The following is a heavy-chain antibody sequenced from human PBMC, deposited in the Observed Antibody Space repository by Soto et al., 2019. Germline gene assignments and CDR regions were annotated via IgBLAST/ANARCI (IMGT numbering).Heavy chain of an antibody. CDR3: TAGWDSYYDFWSGYYYYGMDV. CDR2: IKTKTDGGTT. V-gene: IGHV3-15*01. D-gene: IGHD3-3*01. J-gene: IGHJ6*02. CDR1: GFTFRNAW. Sequence: GGSLRLSCAASGFTFRNAWMNWVRQAPGKGLEWVGRIKTKTDGGTTDYAAPVKGRLSISRDDSKNTVYLQMNSLKTEDTAVDYCTAGWDSYYDFWSGYYYYGMDVWGQGTTVTVSS.